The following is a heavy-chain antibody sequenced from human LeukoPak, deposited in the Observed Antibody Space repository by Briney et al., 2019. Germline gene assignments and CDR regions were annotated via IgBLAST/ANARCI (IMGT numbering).Heavy chain of an antibody. D-gene: IGHD6-13*01. Sequence: PGGSLRLSCAASGLIFSGYAMSWVRQAPGKGLEWVSSISSSSSYIYYADSVKGRFTISRDNAKNSLYLQMNSLRAEDTAVYYCASGPGGSSWFGRGYWGQGTLVTVSS. CDR3: ASGPGGSSWFGRGY. J-gene: IGHJ4*02. CDR1: GLIFSGYA. CDR2: ISSSSSYI. V-gene: IGHV3-21*01.